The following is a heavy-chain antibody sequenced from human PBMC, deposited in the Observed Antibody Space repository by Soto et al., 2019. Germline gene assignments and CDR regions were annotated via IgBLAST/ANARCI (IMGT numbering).Heavy chain of an antibody. Sequence: EVQLVESGGGLVQPGGSLRLSCAASGFTFSSYSMNWVRQAPGKGLEWVSYISSSSSTIYYADSVKGRFTISRDNAKNSLYLQMNSLRDEDTAVYYCARDLKVPYYDFWSGYYFAYWGQGTLVTVSS. J-gene: IGHJ4*02. CDR3: ARDLKVPYYDFWSGYYFAY. CDR1: GFTFSSYS. V-gene: IGHV3-48*02. D-gene: IGHD3-3*01. CDR2: ISSSSSTI.